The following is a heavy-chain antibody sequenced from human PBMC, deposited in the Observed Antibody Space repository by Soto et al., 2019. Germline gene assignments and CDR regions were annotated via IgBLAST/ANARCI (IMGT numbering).Heavy chain of an antibody. Sequence: QVQLVESGGGVVQPGTSLRLSCAASGFSFSSYAMHWVRQAPGKGLEWVAALWYDGSNQNYAESVKGRFTISRDNSKRTVYLQMNSLKAEDTAVYYCARDINDFWSGYLYRGQGTLVTVSS. CDR3: ARDINDFWSGYLY. V-gene: IGHV3-33*01. D-gene: IGHD3-3*01. CDR2: LWYDGSNQ. J-gene: IGHJ4*02. CDR1: GFSFSSYA.